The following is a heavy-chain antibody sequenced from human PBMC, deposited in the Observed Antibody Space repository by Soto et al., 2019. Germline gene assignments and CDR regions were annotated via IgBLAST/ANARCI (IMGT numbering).Heavy chain of an antibody. CDR3: AKAELAYYGSGRTFDY. CDR1: GFTFSSYA. J-gene: IGHJ4*02. V-gene: IGHV3-23*01. Sequence: PGGSLRLSCAASGFTFSSYAMSWVRQAPGKGLEWVSAISGSGGSTYYADSVKGRFTISRDNSKNTLYLQMNSLRAEDTAVYYCAKAELAYYGSGRTFDYWGQGTLVTVSS. CDR2: ISGSGGST. D-gene: IGHD3-10*01.